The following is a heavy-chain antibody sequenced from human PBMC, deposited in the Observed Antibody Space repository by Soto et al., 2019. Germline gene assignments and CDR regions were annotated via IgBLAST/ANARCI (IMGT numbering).Heavy chain of an antibody. J-gene: IGHJ3*02. Sequence: GGSLRLSCAASGSSFTTYVMHWVRHAPGKGLEWVAVISHDGSYKYYGDAVKGRFTISRDTSKNAVYLEMNSLRPEDTAVYYCAKGLLAIVGTTLPRDAFNIWGQGTMVTVSS. CDR1: GSSFTTYV. D-gene: IGHD1-26*01. V-gene: IGHV3-30*18. CDR3: AKGLLAIVGTTLPRDAFNI. CDR2: ISHDGSYK.